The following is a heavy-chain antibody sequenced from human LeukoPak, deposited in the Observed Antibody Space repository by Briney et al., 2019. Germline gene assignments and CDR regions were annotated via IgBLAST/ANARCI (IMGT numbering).Heavy chain of an antibody. D-gene: IGHD3-3*01. J-gene: IGHJ4*02. Sequence: ASVKVSCKASGYTFTSYGISWVRQAPGQGLEWMGWISAYNGNTNYAQKLQGRVTMTTDPSTSTAYMELRSLRSDDTAVYYCARDSTLYDFWSGYYIDYWGQGTLVTVSS. CDR3: ARDSTLYDFWSGYYIDY. V-gene: IGHV1-18*01. CDR2: ISAYNGNT. CDR1: GYTFTSYG.